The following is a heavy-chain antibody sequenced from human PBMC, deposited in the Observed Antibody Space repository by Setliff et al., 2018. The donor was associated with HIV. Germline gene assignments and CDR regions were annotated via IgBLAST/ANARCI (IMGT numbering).Heavy chain of an antibody. D-gene: IGHD2-15*01. J-gene: IGHJ6*02. CDR3: AKTLPTLYPPHDYYFAMDV. CDR2: ISGSVAST. CDR1: GFTFGSYA. Sequence: PGGSLRLSCAPSGFTFGSYAMRWVRQAPGQGLEWVSVISGSVASTFYADSLKGRFTISRDNSKNTLYLQMNSLRAEDTAVYYCAKTLPTLYPPHDYYFAMDVWGQGTTVTVSS. V-gene: IGHV3-23*01.